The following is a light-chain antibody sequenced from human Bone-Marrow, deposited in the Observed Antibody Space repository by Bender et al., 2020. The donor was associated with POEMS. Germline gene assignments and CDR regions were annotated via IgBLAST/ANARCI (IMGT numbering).Light chain of an antibody. V-gene: IGLV2-8*01. CDR1: SSDIGGYKY. J-gene: IGLJ1*01. CDR2: EVS. Sequence: QSALTQPPSASGSPGQSVTISCTGTSSDIGGYKYVSWYQQHPGKAPKLMIYEVSERPSGISDRFSGSKSGTTASLTISGLQAEDEADYYCCSYAGRSTLVFGSGTKVTVL. CDR3: CSYAGRSTLV.